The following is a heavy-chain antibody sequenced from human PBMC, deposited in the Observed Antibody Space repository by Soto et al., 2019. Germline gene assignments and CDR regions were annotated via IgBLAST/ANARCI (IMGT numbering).Heavy chain of an antibody. CDR2: ISPYDGDT. D-gene: IGHD3-9*01. Sequence: HVQLVQSGPEVKMPGASVNVSCKASGYPFRSTSYGFSWVRLAPGQGLEWMGWISPYDGDTYYAEKFEGRVTMTTDTSTSTVYMGLRSLSSGDTAVYYCARVDYDILTGFYYYGLDVWGQGTTVTVSS. J-gene: IGHJ6*02. CDR3: ARVDYDILTGFYYYGLDV. V-gene: IGHV1-18*01. CDR1: GYPFRSTSYG.